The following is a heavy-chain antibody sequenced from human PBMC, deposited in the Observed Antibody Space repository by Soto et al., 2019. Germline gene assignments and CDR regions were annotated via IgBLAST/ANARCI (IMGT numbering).Heavy chain of an antibody. D-gene: IGHD6-19*01. Sequence: GGSLRLSCAACGFTVSSNYMSWVRQAPGKGLEWVSVIYSGGSTYYADSVKGRFTISRDNSKNTLYLQMNSLRAEDTAVYYCAREGSGWSNYYYYMDVWGKGTTVTVSS. CDR1: GFTVSSNY. V-gene: IGHV3-66*01. CDR2: IYSGGST. CDR3: AREGSGWSNYYYYMDV. J-gene: IGHJ6*03.